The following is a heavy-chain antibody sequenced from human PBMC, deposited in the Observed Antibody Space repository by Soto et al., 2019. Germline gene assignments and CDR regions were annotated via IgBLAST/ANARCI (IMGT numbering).Heavy chain of an antibody. V-gene: IGHV3-23*01. CDR1: GFRFSSYA. Sequence: PGGSLRLSCAAPGFRFSSYAMSWVRQAPGQGPEWLSVISASGGSAYYADSVRGRFTISRDNSKNTLYLQMKSLGAEDTAVYYCASSSALWHGMDVWGQGTTVTVSS. J-gene: IGHJ6*02. D-gene: IGHD6-6*01. CDR3: ASSSALWHGMDV. CDR2: ISASGGSA.